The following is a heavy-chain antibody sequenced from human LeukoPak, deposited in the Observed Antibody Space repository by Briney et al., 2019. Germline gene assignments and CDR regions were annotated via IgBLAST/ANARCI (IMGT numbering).Heavy chain of an antibody. J-gene: IGHJ4*02. Sequence: GASVKVSCTASVYTFTGYYMHWVRQAPGQGLGWMGWIHPNSGGTKYAQRFQGRVTVTRDTSISTVYMELSRLRSDDTAVYYCARWGKYYYDSSGYYYWGQGTLVSVSS. CDR2: IHPNSGGT. CDR3: ARWGKYYYDSSGYYY. D-gene: IGHD3-22*01. CDR1: VYTFTGYY. V-gene: IGHV1-2*02.